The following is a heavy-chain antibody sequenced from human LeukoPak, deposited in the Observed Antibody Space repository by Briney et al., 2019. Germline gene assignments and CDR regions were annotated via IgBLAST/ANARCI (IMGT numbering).Heavy chain of an antibody. CDR3: ARGGYYGSGNDFRFDP. J-gene: IGHJ5*02. CDR2: IYYSGST. V-gene: IGHV4-59*01. Sequence: SETLSLTCTVSGGSISSYYWSWIRQPPGKGLEWIGYIYYSGSTNYNPSPKSRVTISLDTSKNQFSLKLSSVTAADTAIYYCARGGYYGSGNDFRFDPWGQGTLVTVSS. D-gene: IGHD3-10*01. CDR1: GGSISSYY.